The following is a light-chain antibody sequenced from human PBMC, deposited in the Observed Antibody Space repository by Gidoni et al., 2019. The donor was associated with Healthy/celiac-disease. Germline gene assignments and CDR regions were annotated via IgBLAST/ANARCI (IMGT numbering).Light chain of an antibody. J-gene: IGKJ3*01. CDR1: QSVSSY. V-gene: IGKV3-11*01. Sequence: EIVLTQSPATLSLSPGDRATLSCSASQSVSSYLVWYQQKPGQAPRLLIYDASNRATGSPARFSGSGSGTDFTLTISSLEPEEFAVYYCQQRSNWPLLFTFGPGTKVDIK. CDR2: DAS. CDR3: QQRSNWPLLFT.